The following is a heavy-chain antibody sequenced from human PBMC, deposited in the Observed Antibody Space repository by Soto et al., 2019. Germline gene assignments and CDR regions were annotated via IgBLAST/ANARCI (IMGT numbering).Heavy chain of an antibody. D-gene: IGHD2-2*01. CDR3: ASTYCSSTSCFHYFDY. CDR2: IYYSGST. J-gene: IGHJ4*02. Sequence: SETLSLTCTVSGGSISSYYWSWIRQPPGKGLEWIGYIYYSGSTNYNPSLKSRVTISVDTSKNQFSLKLSSVTAADTAVYYCASTYCSSTSCFHYFDYWGQGTLVTVSS. V-gene: IGHV4-59*01. CDR1: GGSISSYY.